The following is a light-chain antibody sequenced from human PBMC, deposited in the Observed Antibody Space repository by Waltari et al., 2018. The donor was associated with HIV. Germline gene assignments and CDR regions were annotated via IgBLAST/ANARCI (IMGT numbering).Light chain of an antibody. J-gene: IGKJ1*01. CDR2: WAS. CDR1: QSVLYSYNNKNY. V-gene: IGKV4-1*01. Sequence: DIVMTQSPDSLAVSLGERATINCKSRQSVLYSYNNKNYLASYQQKPGQPPKLLIYWASTRESGVPDRFSGSGSGTDFTLTISSLQAEDVAVYYCQQYYTNPRTFGQGTKVEIK. CDR3: QQYYTNPRT.